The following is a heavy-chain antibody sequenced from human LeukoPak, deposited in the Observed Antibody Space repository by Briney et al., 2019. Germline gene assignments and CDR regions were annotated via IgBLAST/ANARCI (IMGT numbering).Heavy chain of an antibody. CDR1: GFTFSNYW. D-gene: IGHD4-17*01. CDR3: ASQTDYGDYDGDSFDP. V-gene: IGHV3-7*01. Sequence: PGGSLRLSCVASGFTFSNYWVSWVRQAPGKGLEWVANIDQDVSEINYVDSVEGRFTISRDNAKNSLYLQMNSLRAEDTAVYYCASQTDYGDYDGDSFDPWGQGTLVTVSS. J-gene: IGHJ5*02. CDR2: IDQDVSEI.